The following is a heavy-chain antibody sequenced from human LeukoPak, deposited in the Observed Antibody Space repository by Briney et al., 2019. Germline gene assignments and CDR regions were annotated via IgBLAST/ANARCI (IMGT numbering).Heavy chain of an antibody. CDR2: IYSGGST. Sequence: GGSLRLSCEASGFTFNNYAMSWVRQAPGKGLEWVSVIYSGGSTYYADSVKGRFTISRDNSKNTLYLQMNSLRAEDTAVYYCATSTHYSSGWYFSGAFDIWGQGTMVTVSS. CDR1: GFTFNNYA. D-gene: IGHD6-19*01. V-gene: IGHV3-66*01. CDR3: ATSTHYSSGWYFSGAFDI. J-gene: IGHJ3*02.